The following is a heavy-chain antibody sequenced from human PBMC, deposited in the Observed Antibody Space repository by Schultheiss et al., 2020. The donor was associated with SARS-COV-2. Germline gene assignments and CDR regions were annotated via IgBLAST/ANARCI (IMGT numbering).Heavy chain of an antibody. V-gene: IGHV3-48*02. CDR1: GFTFSSYE. J-gene: IGHJ6*02. Sequence: GGSLRLSCAASGFTFSSYEMNWVRQAPGKGLEWVSYISSSSSTIYYADSVKGRFTISRDNAKNSLYLQMNSLRDEDTAVYYCARDRNDFWSGYPTYGMDVWGQGTTVTVSS. CDR2: ISSSSSTI. CDR3: ARDRNDFWSGYPTYGMDV. D-gene: IGHD3-3*01.